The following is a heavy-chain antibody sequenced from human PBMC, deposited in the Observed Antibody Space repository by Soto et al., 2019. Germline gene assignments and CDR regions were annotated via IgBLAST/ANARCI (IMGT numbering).Heavy chain of an antibody. J-gene: IGHJ4*02. V-gene: IGHV3-21*01. Sequence: EVQLVESGGGLVKPGGSLRLSCAASGFTFSSYTMNWVRQAPGKGLEWVSSISSSSSYIQYVDSVKGRFTISRDNAKNSLYLQMNSLRAEDTAVYYCASHYVERKHDWGQGTLVTVSS. CDR2: ISSSSSYI. CDR3: ASHYVERKHD. CDR1: GFTFSSYT. D-gene: IGHD4-17*01.